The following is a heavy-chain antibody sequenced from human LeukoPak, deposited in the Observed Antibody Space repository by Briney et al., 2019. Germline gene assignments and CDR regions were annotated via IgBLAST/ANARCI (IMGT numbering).Heavy chain of an antibody. V-gene: IGHV1-2*02. J-gene: IGHJ4*02. CDR2: INPNSGGT. CDR1: GYTFTGYY. Sequence: ASVKVSCKASGYTFTGYYMHWVRQAPGQGLEWMGWINPNSGGTNYAQKFQGRVTMTRDTSISTAYMELRSLRSDDTAVYYCARDYGYSYGPFDYWGQGTLVTVSS. D-gene: IGHD5-18*01. CDR3: ARDYGYSYGPFDY.